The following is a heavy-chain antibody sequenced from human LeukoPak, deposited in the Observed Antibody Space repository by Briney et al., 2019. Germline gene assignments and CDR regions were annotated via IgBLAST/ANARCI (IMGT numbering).Heavy chain of an antibody. CDR2: IYGGSRT. CDR3: ARDRVSSWYYFDH. J-gene: IGHJ4*02. D-gene: IGHD6-13*01. Sequence: GGSLRLSCAASGFTVSSNYMSWVRQAPGKGLEWVSVIYGGSRTLYSDSVKGRFTISRDISKNTVYLQMSNLGAEDMAVYYCARDRVSSWYYFDHWGQGTLVTVSS. CDR1: GFTVSSNY. V-gene: IGHV3-66*01.